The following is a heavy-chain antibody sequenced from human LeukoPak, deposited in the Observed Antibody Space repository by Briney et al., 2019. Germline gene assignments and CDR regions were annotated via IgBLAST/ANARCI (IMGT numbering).Heavy chain of an antibody. J-gene: IGHJ4*02. CDR1: GYTFTSYY. D-gene: IGHD2-15*01. V-gene: IGHV1-46*01. CDR2: INPSGGST. Sequence: ASVKVSCKASGYTFTSYYMHWVRRAPGQGLEWMGIINPSGGSTSYAQKFQGRVTMTRDTSTSTVYMELSSLRSEDTAVYYCAREGGALMDHYSLRYWGQGTLVTVSS. CDR3: AREGGALMDHYSLRY.